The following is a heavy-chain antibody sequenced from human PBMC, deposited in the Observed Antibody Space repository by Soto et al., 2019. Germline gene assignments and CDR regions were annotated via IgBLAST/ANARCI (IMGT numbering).Heavy chain of an antibody. CDR2: IWYDGSNK. Sequence: VGSLRLSCAASGFTFSSYGMHWVRQAPGKGLEWVAVIWYDGSNKYYADSVKGRFTISRDNSKNTLYLQMNSLRAEDTAVYYCARDKSVGYYDFWSGYYEPLGYWVQGTLVTVSS. CDR1: GFTFSSYG. D-gene: IGHD3-3*01. J-gene: IGHJ4*02. CDR3: ARDKSVGYYDFWSGYYEPLGY. V-gene: IGHV3-33*01.